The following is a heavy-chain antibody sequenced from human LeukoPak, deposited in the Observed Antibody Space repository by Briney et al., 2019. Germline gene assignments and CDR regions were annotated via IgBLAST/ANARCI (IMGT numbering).Heavy chain of an antibody. J-gene: IGHJ4*02. CDR2: ISGSGGAI. Sequence: GGSLRLSCVVSGFRLSTFEMSWVRQAPGKGLEWIAYISGSGGAIYYSDSVLGRFTISKDNAKNSLYLQMNSLRAEDTGVYYCAGPAGWLERIFDYWGQGTLVTVSS. V-gene: IGHV3-48*03. CDR3: AGPAGWLERIFDY. CDR1: GFRLSTFE. D-gene: IGHD1-1*01.